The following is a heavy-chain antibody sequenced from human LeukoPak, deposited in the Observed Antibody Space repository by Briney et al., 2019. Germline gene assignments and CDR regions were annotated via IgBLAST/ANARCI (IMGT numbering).Heavy chain of an antibody. J-gene: IGHJ6*02. V-gene: IGHV4-61*01. D-gene: IGHD3-10*01. CDR2: IYYSGST. CDR3: ARHSYGSGRGNYYYYYGMDV. CDR1: GGSVSSGSYY. Sequence: SETLSLTCTVSGGSVSSGSYYWSWIRQPPGKGLEWIGYIYYSGSTNYNPSLKSRVTISVDTSKNQFSLKLSSVTAADTAVYYCARHSYGSGRGNYYYYYGMDVWGQGTTVTVSS.